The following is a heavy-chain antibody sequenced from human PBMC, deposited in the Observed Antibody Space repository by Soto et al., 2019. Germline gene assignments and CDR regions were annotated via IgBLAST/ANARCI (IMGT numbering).Heavy chain of an antibody. CDR3: ASSHWFDP. J-gene: IGHJ5*02. Sequence: QLQLQESGPGLVKPSETLSLTCTVSGGSISSRGYYWGWIRQPPGKGLEWIGTIYYSGRTDYNPALKSPVPISLAPSETQFSLKLSSVSAAATAVYYCASSHWFDPWGQGTLVTVSS. D-gene: IGHD2-2*01. CDR2: IYYSGRT. CDR1: GGSISSRGYY. V-gene: IGHV4-39*01.